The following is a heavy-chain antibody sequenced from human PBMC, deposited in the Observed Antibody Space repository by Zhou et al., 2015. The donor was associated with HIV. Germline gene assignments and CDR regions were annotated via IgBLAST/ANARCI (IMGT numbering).Heavy chain of an antibody. Sequence: DERLVESGGGLVKSGGSLRLTCSTSGFTFSVFVMHWVRQVPGKAPMWVARISDDGNLKTYADSVKGRFTISRDNAKKTLYLQMNSLRAEDTAVFYCAKVPGYSSTGLHYFDYWGQGALVTVSS. CDR3: AKVPGYSSTGLHYFDY. V-gene: IGHV3-74*01. CDR2: ISDDGNLK. D-gene: IGHD6-13*01. J-gene: IGHJ4*02. CDR1: GFTFSVFV.